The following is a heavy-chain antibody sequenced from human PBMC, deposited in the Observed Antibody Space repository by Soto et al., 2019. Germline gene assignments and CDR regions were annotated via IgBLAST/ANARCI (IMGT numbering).Heavy chain of an antibody. Sequence: QVQLGQSGAEVREPGASVKVSCKASGYSFTSLDINWVRQTAGQGLEWMGWMQPSTGRTGYAQKFQGRVTMTRDTSINTAYMELTTLTSDDTAFYYCARGVSAGVDYWGQGTLVTVSS. V-gene: IGHV1-8*01. CDR2: MQPSTGRT. D-gene: IGHD1-26*01. CDR3: ARGVSAGVDY. CDR1: GYSFTSLD. J-gene: IGHJ4*02.